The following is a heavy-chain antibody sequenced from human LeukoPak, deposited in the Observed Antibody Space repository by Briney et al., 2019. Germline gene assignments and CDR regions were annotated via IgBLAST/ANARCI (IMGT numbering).Heavy chain of an antibody. CDR3: ARLMGGYCSSTSCQFDY. D-gene: IGHD2-2*01. V-gene: IGHV4-59*01. Sequence: SETLSLTCTVSGGSISSFSWSWIRQPPGKGLEWVGSMYYSGSTNYNPSLKSRVTISVDTSKNQFSLKLSSVTAADTAVYYCARLMGGYCSSTSCQFDYWGQGTLVTVSS. CDR2: MYYSGST. J-gene: IGHJ4*02. CDR1: GGSISSFS.